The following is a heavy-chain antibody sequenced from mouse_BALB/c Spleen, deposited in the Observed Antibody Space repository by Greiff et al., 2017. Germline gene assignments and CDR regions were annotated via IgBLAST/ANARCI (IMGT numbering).Heavy chain of an antibody. CDR2: IDPETGGT. CDR1: GYTFTDYE. J-gene: IGHJ4*01. Sequence: QVQLQQSGAELVRPGASVTLSCKASGYTFTDYEMHWVKQTPVHGLEWIGAIDPETGGTAYNQKFKGKATLTADKSSSTAYMELRSLTSEDSAVYYCTRGEGYYAMDYWGQGTSVTVSS. V-gene: IGHV1-15*01. CDR3: TRGEGYYAMDY.